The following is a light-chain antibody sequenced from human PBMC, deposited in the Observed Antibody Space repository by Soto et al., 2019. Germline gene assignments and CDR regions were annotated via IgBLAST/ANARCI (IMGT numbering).Light chain of an antibody. J-gene: IGLJ3*02. V-gene: IGLV2-11*01. Sequence: QSALTQPRSVSASPGQSVAISCTGTSSDVGGYNYVSWYQQHPGKAPKLMIYDVTKRPSGVPDRFSGSKSGNTASLTISGLQAEDEADYYCCSYAGSYTWVFGGGTKVTVL. CDR3: CSYAGSYTWV. CDR2: DVT. CDR1: SSDVGGYNY.